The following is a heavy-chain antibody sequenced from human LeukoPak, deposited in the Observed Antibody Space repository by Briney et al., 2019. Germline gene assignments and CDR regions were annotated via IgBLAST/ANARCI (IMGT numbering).Heavy chain of an antibody. J-gene: IGHJ4*02. V-gene: IGHV3-23*01. CDR1: GFTFSSYA. D-gene: IGHD2-15*01. CDR2: ISGSDGST. CDR3: AKDRERYCSGGSCYSFDY. Sequence: GGSLRLSCAASGFTFSSYAMSWVRQAPGKGLEWVSAISGSDGSTYYADFVKGRFTISRDNSKNTLYLQMNSLRAEDTAVYYCAKDRERYCSGGSCYSFDYWGQGTLVTVSS.